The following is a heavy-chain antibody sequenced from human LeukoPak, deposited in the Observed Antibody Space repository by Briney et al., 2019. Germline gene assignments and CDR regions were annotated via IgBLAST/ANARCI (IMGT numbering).Heavy chain of an antibody. D-gene: IGHD1-26*01. V-gene: IGHV3-30*03. CDR2: ISYDGSNK. CDR1: GFTFSSYG. Sequence: GRSLRLSCAASGFTFSSYGMHWVRQAPGKGLEWVAVISYDGSNKYYADSVKGRFTISRDNSKNTLYLQMNSLRAEDTAVYYCARGELTANWGQGTLVTVSS. J-gene: IGHJ4*02. CDR3: ARGELTAN.